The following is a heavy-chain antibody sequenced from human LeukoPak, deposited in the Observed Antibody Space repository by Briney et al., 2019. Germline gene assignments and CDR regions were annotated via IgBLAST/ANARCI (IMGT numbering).Heavy chain of an antibody. D-gene: IGHD3-16*01. J-gene: IGHJ4*02. Sequence: SETLSLTCAVYGGSFSGYYWSWIRQPPGKGLEWIGEINHSGSTNYNPSLKSRVTISVDTSKNQFSLNLSSVTAADTAVYYCARGRVPGGDWGQGTLVAVSS. CDR3: ARGRVPGGD. CDR2: INHSGST. V-gene: IGHV4-34*01. CDR1: GGSFSGYY.